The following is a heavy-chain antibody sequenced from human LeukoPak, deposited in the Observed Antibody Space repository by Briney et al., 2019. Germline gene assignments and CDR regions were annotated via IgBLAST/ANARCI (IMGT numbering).Heavy chain of an antibody. D-gene: IGHD3-22*01. CDR2: ISSSSSYI. CDR1: GFTLSSYS. CDR3: ARDHQDSSGYDYPWY. Sequence: GGSLRLSCAASGFTLSSYSMNWVRQAPGKGLEWVSSISSSSSYIYYADSVKGRFTISRDNAKNSLYLQMNSLRAEDTAVYYCARDHQDSSGYDYPWYWGQGTLVTVSS. V-gene: IGHV3-21*01. J-gene: IGHJ4*02.